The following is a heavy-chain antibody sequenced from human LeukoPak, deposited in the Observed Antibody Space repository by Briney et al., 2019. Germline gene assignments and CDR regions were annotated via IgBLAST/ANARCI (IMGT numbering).Heavy chain of an antibody. CDR2: ISGSGGRT. CDR3: AKADFAFAVAIAYDY. J-gene: IGHJ4*02. Sequence: PGGSLRLSCAASGFTFSSYAMSWVRQAPGKGLEWVSAISGSGGRTYYADSVKGRFTISRDNSKNTLYLQMNSLRAEDTAVYYCAKADFAFAVAIAYDYWGQGTLVTVSS. V-gene: IGHV3-23*01. D-gene: IGHD2-21*01. CDR1: GFTFSSYA.